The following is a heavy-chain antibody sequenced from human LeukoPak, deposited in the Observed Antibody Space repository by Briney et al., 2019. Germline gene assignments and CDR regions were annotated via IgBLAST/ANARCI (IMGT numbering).Heavy chain of an antibody. CDR2: INTDGTVT. CDR1: GFTFSKYW. J-gene: IGHJ3*02. D-gene: IGHD3-22*01. V-gene: IGHV3-74*01. CDR3: ARSHSLYYYDSSGPDAFDI. Sequence: GGSLRLSCAASGFTFSKYWMLWVRQAPGKGLESVSRINTDGTVTTYADSVKGRFTVSRDNADNTMFLQMNSVRAEDTAVYYCARSHSLYYYDSSGPDAFDIWGQGTMVTVSS.